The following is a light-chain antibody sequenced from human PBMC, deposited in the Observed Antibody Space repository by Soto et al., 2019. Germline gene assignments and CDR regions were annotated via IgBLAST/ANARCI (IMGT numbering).Light chain of an antibody. Sequence: QSALTQPASVSGSPGQSITISCTGTSSDVGGYDYVSWYQQHPGKAPKLILYDINYRPSGVSNRFSGSKSGITASLTISGLQPEDEADYYCTSYAFDSTPYVFGTGTKLTVL. V-gene: IGLV2-14*03. CDR1: SSDVGGYDY. CDR2: DIN. J-gene: IGLJ1*01. CDR3: TSYAFDSTPYV.